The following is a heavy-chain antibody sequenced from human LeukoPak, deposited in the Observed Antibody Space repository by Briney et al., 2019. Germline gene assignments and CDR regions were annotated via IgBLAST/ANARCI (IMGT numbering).Heavy chain of an antibody. CDR3: ARQVNGGSMYYYYYYMDV. V-gene: IGHV5-51*01. Sequence: GESLKISCKGSGYSFTSYWIGWVRQMPGKGLEWMGIIYPGDSDTRYSPSFQGQVTISADKSISTAYLQWGSLKASDTAMYYCARQVNGGSMYYYYYYMDVWGKGTTVTISS. CDR2: IYPGDSDT. D-gene: IGHD4-23*01. CDR1: GYSFTSYW. J-gene: IGHJ6*03.